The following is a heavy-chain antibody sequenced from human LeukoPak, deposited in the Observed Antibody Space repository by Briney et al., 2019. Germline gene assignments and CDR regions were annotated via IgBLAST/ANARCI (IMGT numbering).Heavy chain of an antibody. D-gene: IGHD5-18*01. J-gene: IGHJ3*02. Sequence: SETLSLTCTVSGDSISSYYWSWIRQPPGKGLEWIGYIYYTGSTNYNPSLKRRVTISLDTSKKQFSLKLTSVTAADTAVYSCARTRRGYTYGFRSRELLKAFDIWGQGTVVTVSS. CDR3: ARTRRGYTYGFRSRELLKAFDI. V-gene: IGHV4-59*01. CDR2: IYYTGST. CDR1: GDSISSYY.